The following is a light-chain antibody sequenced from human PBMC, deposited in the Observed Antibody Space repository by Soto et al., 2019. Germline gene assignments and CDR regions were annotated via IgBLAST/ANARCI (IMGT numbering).Light chain of an antibody. V-gene: IGKV1-39*01. CDR2: AAS. J-gene: IGKJ4*01. Sequence: DVQMTQSPSSLSASIGDRVTITCRASPNVGKYLNWYQQKPGKAPNVLIHAASTLRSGVPLRFSGSRSGTEFTPTLSSLQPEDSGTYYCQQIYLTPLTFGGGTRLEV. CDR1: PNVGKY. CDR3: QQIYLTPLT.